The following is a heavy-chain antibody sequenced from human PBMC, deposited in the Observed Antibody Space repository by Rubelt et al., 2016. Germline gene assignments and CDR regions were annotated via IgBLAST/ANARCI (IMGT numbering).Heavy chain of an antibody. V-gene: IGHV4-34*01. Sequence: QVQLQQWGAGLLKSSETLSLTCAVYGGSFSGYYWSWIRQPPGKGLEWIGEINHSGSNNYNPSLKSRVTISVDTSKNQFSLKLSSVTAADTAVYYCARVSGWYRAPGQDFDYWGQGTLVTVSS. D-gene: IGHD6-19*01. CDR2: INHSGSN. CDR1: GGSFSGYY. J-gene: IGHJ4*02. CDR3: ARVSGWYRAPGQDFDY.